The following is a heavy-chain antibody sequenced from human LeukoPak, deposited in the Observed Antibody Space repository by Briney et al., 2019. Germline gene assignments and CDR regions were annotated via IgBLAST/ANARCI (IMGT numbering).Heavy chain of an antibody. V-gene: IGHV4-34*01. J-gene: IGHJ6*02. Sequence: PSETLSLTCAVYGGSFSGYYWSWIRQPPGKGLEWIGEINHSGSTNYNPSLKSRVTISVDTSKNQFSLKLSSVTAADTAVYYCARVGGTSYYYYGMDVWGQGTTVTVSS. CDR2: INHSGST. D-gene: IGHD1-1*01. CDR1: GGSFSGYY. CDR3: ARVGGTSYYYYGMDV.